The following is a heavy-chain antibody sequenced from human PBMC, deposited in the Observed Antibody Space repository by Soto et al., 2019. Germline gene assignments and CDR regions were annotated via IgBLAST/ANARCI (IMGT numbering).Heavy chain of an antibody. CDR2: IIPIFGTV. V-gene: IGHV1-69*01. CDR3: ARGRWGYNWNHGFDY. D-gene: IGHD1-20*01. J-gene: IGHJ4*02. CDR1: GGTFSSYA. Sequence: QVQLVQSGAEVKKPGSSVKVYCKASGGTFSSYAISWVRQAPGQGLEWMGGIIPIFGTVNYAQKFQGRVTITADESTSTAYMELSSLRSEDTAVYYCARGRWGYNWNHGFDYWGQGTLVTVSS.